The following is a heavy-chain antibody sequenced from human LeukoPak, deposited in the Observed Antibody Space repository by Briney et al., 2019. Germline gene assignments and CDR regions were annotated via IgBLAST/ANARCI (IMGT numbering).Heavy chain of an antibody. D-gene: IGHD1-7*01. CDR2: ISWNSRSI. Sequence: GGSLRLSCAASGFTFDDYAMHWVRQAPGKGLEWVSGISWNSRSIGYADSVKGRFTISRDNVKNSLYLQMNSLRAEDTALYYCAKDISWNYGAFDIWGQGTMVTVSS. J-gene: IGHJ3*02. V-gene: IGHV3-9*01. CDR1: GFTFDDYA. CDR3: AKDISWNYGAFDI.